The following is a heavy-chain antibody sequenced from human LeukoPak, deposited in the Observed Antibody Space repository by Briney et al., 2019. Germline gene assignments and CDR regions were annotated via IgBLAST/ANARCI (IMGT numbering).Heavy chain of an antibody. J-gene: IGHJ4*02. CDR3: ARDYTGGWNDY. Sequence: PGGSLRLSCAASGFTFSRHWMSWVRQAPGKGLEWVANIKEDGSEKKYVDSVKGRFTISRGNAKNSLNLQMNSLRAEDTAVYYCARDYTGGWNDYWGQGTLVTVSS. CDR2: IKEDGSEK. D-gene: IGHD7-27*01. CDR1: GFTFSRHW. V-gene: IGHV3-7*01.